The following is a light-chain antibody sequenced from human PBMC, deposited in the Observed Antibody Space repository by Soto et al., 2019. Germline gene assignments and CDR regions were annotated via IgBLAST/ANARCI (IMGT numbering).Light chain of an antibody. CDR2: RVI. CDR3: GSYTSATTWV. CDR1: SSDIGRYDY. J-gene: IGLJ3*02. V-gene: IGLV2-14*03. Sequence: QSALTQPASVSGSPGQSITISCTGTSSDIGRYDYVSWYQQFPGKAPKLMIYRVINRPSGVSDRFSGSKSGSSASLSISGLQAEDEASYFCGSYTSATTWVFGGGTKLTVL.